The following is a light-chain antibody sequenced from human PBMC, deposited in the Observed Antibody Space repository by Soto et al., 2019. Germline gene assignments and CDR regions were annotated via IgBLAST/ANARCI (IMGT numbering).Light chain of an antibody. V-gene: IGKV1-12*01. CDR1: QDISGW. J-gene: IGKJ5*01. CDR2: AAS. Sequence: DIQMTQSPSSVSASVGDRVTITCRASQDISGWLAWYQQKPGRAPKLLIYAASSLQSGVPTRFGGSGSGTSFTLTITSLQPEDFATYYCLQADTFPITFGQGTRLEI. CDR3: LQADTFPIT.